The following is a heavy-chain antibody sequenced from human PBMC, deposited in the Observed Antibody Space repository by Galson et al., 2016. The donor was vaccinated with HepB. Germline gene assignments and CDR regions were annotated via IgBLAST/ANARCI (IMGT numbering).Heavy chain of an antibody. J-gene: IGHJ6*02. CDR3: AKTYYDFWSGYDYYYGMDV. CDR2: IWYDGSNK. V-gene: IGHV3-33*06. D-gene: IGHD3-3*01. CDR1: GFTFSSYG. Sequence: SLRLSCAASGFTFSSYGMHWVRQAPGKGLEWVAVIWYDGSNKYYADSVKGRFTISRDNSKNKLYLQMNSLRAEDTAVYYGAKTYYDFWSGYDYYYGMDVWGQGTTVTVSS.